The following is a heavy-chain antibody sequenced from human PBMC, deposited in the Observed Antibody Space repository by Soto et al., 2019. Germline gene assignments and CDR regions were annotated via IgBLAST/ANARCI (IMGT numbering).Heavy chain of an antibody. CDR3: ARVLITMVRGPERSLYGMDV. CDR1: GGTYSSDA. V-gene: IGHV1-69*13. D-gene: IGHD3-10*01. Sequence: ASVKVSCQTSGGTYSSDAISWVRQAPGQGLEWMGGIIPIFGTANYAQKFQGRVTITADESTSTAYMELSSLRSEDTAVYYCARVLITMVRGPERSLYGMDVWGQGTTVTVSS. CDR2: IIPIFGTA. J-gene: IGHJ6*02.